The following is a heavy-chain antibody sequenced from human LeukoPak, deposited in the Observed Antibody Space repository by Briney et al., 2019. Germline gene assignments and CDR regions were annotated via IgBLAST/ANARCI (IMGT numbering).Heavy chain of an antibody. CDR3: ARTSSSAAYYYYMDV. J-gene: IGHJ6*03. CDR2: IYYSGST. D-gene: IGHD6-6*01. Sequence: SETLSLTCTVSGFSISSYYWSWIRQPPGKGLEWIGYIYYSGSTNYNPSLKSRVTISVDTSKNQFSLKLSSVPAADTAVYYCARTSSSAAYYYYMDVWGKGTTVTVSS. CDR1: GFSISSYY. V-gene: IGHV4-59*01.